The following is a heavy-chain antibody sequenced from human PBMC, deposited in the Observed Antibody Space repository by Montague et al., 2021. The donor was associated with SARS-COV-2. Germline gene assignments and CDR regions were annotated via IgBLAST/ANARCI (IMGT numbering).Heavy chain of an antibody. CDR1: GGSLTGYY. Sequence: SETLSLTCAVYGGSLTGYYWSWIRQAPGKGLEWIGEINHIGSINXNPSVESRVTILVDRSKKHFSLNVTSVAAADTAVYYCAKLKSFPDYNHGMDVWGQGTTVTVSS. V-gene: IGHV4-34*01. D-gene: IGHD1-1*01. J-gene: IGHJ6*02. CDR3: AKLKSFPDYNHGMDV. CDR2: INHIGSI.